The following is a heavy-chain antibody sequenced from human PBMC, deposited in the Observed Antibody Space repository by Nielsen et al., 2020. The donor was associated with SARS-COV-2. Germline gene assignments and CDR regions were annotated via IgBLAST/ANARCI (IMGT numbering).Heavy chain of an antibody. CDR1: GFTFSRYW. J-gene: IGHJ3*01. V-gene: IGHV3-7*03. CDR3: ARGQGYCSSTSCYGAFDV. Sequence: GESLKISCAASGFTFSRYWTSWVRQAPGKGLEWVANIKQDGSDKYYLDSVKGRFTISRDNAKNSLYLQMNSLRAEDTAIYYCARGQGYCSSTSCYGAFDVWGQGTMVTVSS. D-gene: IGHD2-2*01. CDR2: IKQDGSDK.